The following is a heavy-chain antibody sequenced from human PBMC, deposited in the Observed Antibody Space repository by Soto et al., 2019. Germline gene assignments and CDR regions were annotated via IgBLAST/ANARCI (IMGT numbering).Heavy chain of an antibody. D-gene: IGHD4-17*01. CDR2: ISRDSRSI. V-gene: IGHV3-9*01. CDR3: VKDALTTVAYYFDY. Sequence: PGGSLRLSCAVSGFRFDDYGLHWVRQAQGKGLEWIAGISRDSRSISYGASMKGRFTISRDNAKNSLYLQLNSLRAGDTAFYYCVKDALTTVAYYFDYWGQGDLVTVSS. J-gene: IGHJ4*02. CDR1: GFRFDDYG.